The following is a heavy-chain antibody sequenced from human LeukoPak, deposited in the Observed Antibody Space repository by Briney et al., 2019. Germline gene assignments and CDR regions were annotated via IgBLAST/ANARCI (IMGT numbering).Heavy chain of an antibody. J-gene: IGHJ4*02. CDR1: GYTFTAYG. CDR2: ISANNGNT. V-gene: IGHV1-18*01. Sequence: ASVKVSCKASGYTFTAYGISWVRQAPGQGLEWMGWISANNGNTNYAQKVQGRITMTRDTSTSTAYMELRSLRYDDTAVYYCSRDDGPFGGVRFDHWGQGTLVTVSS. CDR3: SRDDGPFGGVRFDH. D-gene: IGHD3-16*01.